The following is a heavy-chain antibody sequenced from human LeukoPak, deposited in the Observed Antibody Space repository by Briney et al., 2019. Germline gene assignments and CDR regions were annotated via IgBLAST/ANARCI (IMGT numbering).Heavy chain of an antibody. CDR1: GYTFTSYG. D-gene: IGHD3-3*01. CDR2: INPYNGNT. Sequence: ASVTVSYKPSGYTFTSYGISWVRQAPGQGLEWMGWINPYNGNTNSAQKVQGRVTMTTDTSTSTAYMELRSLRSDDTAVYYCARDPSGNPYFFDYWGQGTLVTVSS. CDR3: ARDPSGNPYFFDY. V-gene: IGHV1-18*01. J-gene: IGHJ4*02.